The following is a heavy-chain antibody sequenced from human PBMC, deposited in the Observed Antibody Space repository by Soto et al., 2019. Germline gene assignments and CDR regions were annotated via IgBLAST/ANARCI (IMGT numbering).Heavy chain of an antibody. D-gene: IGHD6-13*01. Sequence: QVQLQESGPGLVKPSGTLSLTCAVSGVSISSHDWWTWVRQPPGKGLEWTGESHQSGNTNYNPSLESRVTISVDKSKNQFSLKLTSVTVADTAVYYCASRDSGRFYWGQGTLVTVSS. CDR1: GVSISSHDW. CDR2: SHQSGNT. J-gene: IGHJ4*02. CDR3: ASRDSGRFY. V-gene: IGHV4-4*02.